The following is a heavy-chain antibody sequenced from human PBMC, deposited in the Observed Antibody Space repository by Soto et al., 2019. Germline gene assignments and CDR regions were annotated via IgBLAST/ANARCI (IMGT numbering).Heavy chain of an antibody. CDR1: GFTFSSYA. CDR3: AKDLGTAGYYGMDF. Sequence: EVQLLESGGGLVQPGGSLRLSCAASGFTFSSYAMSWVRQAPGKGLEWVSAISGSGGSTYYADSVKGRFTISRDNSKNTLYLQMNSLRAEDTAVYYWAKDLGTAGYYGMDFWGQGTTVTVS. J-gene: IGHJ6*02. CDR2: ISGSGGST. V-gene: IGHV3-23*01.